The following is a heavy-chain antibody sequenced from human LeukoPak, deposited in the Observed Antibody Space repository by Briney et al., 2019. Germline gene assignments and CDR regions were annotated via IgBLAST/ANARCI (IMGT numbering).Heavy chain of an antibody. Sequence: SVTVSCKASGGTFSSYAISWVRQAPGQGLEWMGGIIPIFGTANYAQKFQGRVTITADESTSTAYMELSSLRSEDTAVYYCAIGLLWFGETPHWGQGTLVTVSS. CDR3: AIGLLWFGETPH. CDR1: GGTFSSYA. D-gene: IGHD3-10*01. CDR2: IIPIFGTA. V-gene: IGHV1-69*13. J-gene: IGHJ4*02.